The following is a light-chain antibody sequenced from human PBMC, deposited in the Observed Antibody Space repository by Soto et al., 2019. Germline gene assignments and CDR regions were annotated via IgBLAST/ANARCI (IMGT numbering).Light chain of an antibody. CDR3: QQGSSTPQS. J-gene: IGKJ2*03. V-gene: IGKV1-39*01. CDR2: DSS. CDR1: RSIGTY. Sequence: DIQMTQSPSSLSASVGDSVTISCRASRSIGTYLHWYQHKPGRAPRLLIDDSSILQSGVPSRFSGSGSGTHFTLTISGLQPEDFAIYYCQQGSSTPQSFGQGTKVEIK.